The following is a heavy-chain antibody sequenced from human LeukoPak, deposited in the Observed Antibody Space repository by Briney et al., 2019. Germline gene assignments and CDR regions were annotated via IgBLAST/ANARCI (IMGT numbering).Heavy chain of an antibody. D-gene: IGHD3-3*01. CDR3: AREATIFGVVLHGMDV. J-gene: IGHJ6*02. Sequence: ASVKVSCKSSGYTFTSYDINWVRQATGQGLEWMGWMNHNSGNTGYAQKFQGRVTMTRNTSISTAYMELSSLRSEDTAVYYCAREATIFGVVLHGMDVWGQGTTVTVSS. CDR2: MNHNSGNT. CDR1: GYTFTSYD. V-gene: IGHV1-8*01.